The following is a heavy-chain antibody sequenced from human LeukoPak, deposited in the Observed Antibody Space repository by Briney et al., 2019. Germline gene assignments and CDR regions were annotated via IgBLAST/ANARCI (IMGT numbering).Heavy chain of an antibody. J-gene: IGHJ4*02. V-gene: IGHV4-34*01. Sequence: PLETLSLTCAVYGGSFSGYYWSWIRQPPGKGLEWIGEINHSGSTNYNPSLKSRVTISVDTSKNQFSLKLSSVTAADTAVYYCARGRPMVRGVIITSRDRGYFDYWGQGTLVTVSS. CDR1: GGSFSGYY. CDR3: ARGRPMVRGVIITSRDRGYFDY. D-gene: IGHD3-10*01. CDR2: INHSGST.